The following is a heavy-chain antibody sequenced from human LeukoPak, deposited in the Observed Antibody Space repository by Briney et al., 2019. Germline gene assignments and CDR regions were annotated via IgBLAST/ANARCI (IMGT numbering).Heavy chain of an antibody. V-gene: IGHV5-51*01. D-gene: IGHD3-22*01. CDR3: ARRDYYDTTGFRYFDL. Sequence: GESLQISCKVSGYSFTNYWIGWVRQMPGKGLEWRGMIYPGDPDTRYSPSFQGQVTISADKSINTAYLQWSSLKASDTAMYYCARRDYYDTTGFRYFDLWGRGTLVTVSS. CDR2: IYPGDPDT. J-gene: IGHJ2*01. CDR1: GYSFTNYW.